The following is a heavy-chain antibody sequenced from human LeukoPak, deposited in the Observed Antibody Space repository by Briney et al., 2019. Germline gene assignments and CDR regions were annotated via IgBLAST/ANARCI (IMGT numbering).Heavy chain of an antibody. CDR2: ISSSSGTI. V-gene: IGHV3-48*04. Sequence: GGSLRLSCAASGFTFSDYGMNWVRQAPGKGLEWVAYISSSSGTIYYADSVKGRFTVSRDSAKSSLYLQMTGLRAADTAVHYCARSLCYDTGCSFDSWGQGSLVTVSS. D-gene: IGHD3-22*01. CDR1: GFTFSDYG. J-gene: IGHJ4*02. CDR3: ARSLCYDTGCSFDS.